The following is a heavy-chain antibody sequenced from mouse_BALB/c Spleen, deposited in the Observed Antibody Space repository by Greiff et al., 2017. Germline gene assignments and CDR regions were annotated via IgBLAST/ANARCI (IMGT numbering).Heavy chain of an antibody. CDR1: GYAFTNYW. V-gene: IGHV1-63*01. D-gene: IGHD1-2*01. Sequence: QVQLKQSGAELVRPGTSVKISCKASGYAFTNYWLGWVKQRPGHGLEWIGDIYPGSGNTYYNEKFKGKATLTADKSSSTAYMQLSSLTSEDSAVYFCARRGDYYGYDYWGQGTTLTVSS. CDR2: IYPGSGNT. J-gene: IGHJ2*01. CDR3: ARRGDYYGYDY.